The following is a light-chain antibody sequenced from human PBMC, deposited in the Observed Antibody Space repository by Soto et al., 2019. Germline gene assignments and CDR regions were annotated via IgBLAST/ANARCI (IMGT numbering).Light chain of an antibody. CDR2: DTS. J-gene: IGLJ3*02. V-gene: IGLV7-46*01. CDR1: TGAVTSGHY. Sequence: QTVVTQEPSVTVSPGGTVTLTCGSSTGAVTSGHYPYWFQQKPGQAPRTLIYDTSNKHSWTPARFSGSLLGGKAALTLSGAQPEDESEYYCLLSYGGVQRVFGGGTKLTVL. CDR3: LLSYGGVQRV.